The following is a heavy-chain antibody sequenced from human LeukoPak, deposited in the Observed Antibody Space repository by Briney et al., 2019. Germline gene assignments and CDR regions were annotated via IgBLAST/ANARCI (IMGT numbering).Heavy chain of an antibody. V-gene: IGHV4-34*01. Sequence: SETLSLTCAVYGGSFSGYYWSWLRQPPGKGLEWIGEINHSGSTNYNPSLKSRVTISVDTSKNQFSLKLSSVTAADTAVYYCARYRRAYYYYYYMDVWGKGTTVTVSS. CDR3: ARYRRAYYYYYYMDV. D-gene: IGHD4-11*01. CDR1: GGSFSGYY. J-gene: IGHJ6*03. CDR2: INHSGST.